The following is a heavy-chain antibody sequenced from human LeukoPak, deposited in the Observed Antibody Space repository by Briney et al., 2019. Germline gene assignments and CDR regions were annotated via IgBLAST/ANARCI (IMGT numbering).Heavy chain of an antibody. CDR2: IKQDGSEK. J-gene: IGHJ3*02. V-gene: IGHV3-7*01. CDR1: GFAFSSYW. D-gene: IGHD3-10*01. Sequence: PGGSLRLSCAASGFAFSSYWMSWVRQAPGKGLEWVASIKQDGSEKYYVDSVRGRFTISRDNAKNSLYLQMNSLRAEDTAVYYCARDEKGSLWFGESRNAFDIWGQGTMVIASS. CDR3: ARDEKGSLWFGESRNAFDI.